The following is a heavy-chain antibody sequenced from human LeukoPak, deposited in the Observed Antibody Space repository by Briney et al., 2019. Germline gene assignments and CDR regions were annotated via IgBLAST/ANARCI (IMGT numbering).Heavy chain of an antibody. Sequence: PSETLSLTCTVSVGSISSYYWSWIRQPPGKGLEWIGYIYYSGSTNYNPSLKSRVTISVDTSKNQFSLKLSSVTAADTAVYYCARRGGVPAALGGMDVWGQGTTVTVSS. CDR3: ARRGGVPAALGGMDV. CDR1: VGSISSYY. J-gene: IGHJ6*02. D-gene: IGHD2-2*01. CDR2: IYYSGST. V-gene: IGHV4-59*08.